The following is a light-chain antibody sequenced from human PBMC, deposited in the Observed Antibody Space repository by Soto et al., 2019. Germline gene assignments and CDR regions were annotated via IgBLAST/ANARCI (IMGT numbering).Light chain of an antibody. V-gene: IGLV2-14*01. J-gene: IGLJ1*01. Sequence: QSVLTQPASVSGSPGQSITISCSGTRSDIGSYNYVAWYQQFPGKTPKILIHGVTNRPSGVSHRFSGSKSDYTASLTISGLQAEDEGDYYCSSYTTAYFYVFGTGTKVTVL. CDR1: RSDIGSYNY. CDR3: SSYTTAYFYV. CDR2: GVT.